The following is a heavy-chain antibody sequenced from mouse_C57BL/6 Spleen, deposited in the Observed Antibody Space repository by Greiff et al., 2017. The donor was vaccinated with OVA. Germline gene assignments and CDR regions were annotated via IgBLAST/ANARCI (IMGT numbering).Heavy chain of an antibody. V-gene: IGHV1-42*01. CDR3: ARSAYYGSSPFDY. CDR2: INPSTGGT. Sequence: VQLQQSGPELVKPGASVKISCKASGYSFTGYYMNWVKQSPEKSLEWIGEINPSTGGTTYNQKFKAKATLTVDKSSSTAYMQLKSLTSEDSAVYYCARSAYYGSSPFDYWGQGTTLTVSS. D-gene: IGHD1-1*01. J-gene: IGHJ2*01. CDR1: GYSFTGYY.